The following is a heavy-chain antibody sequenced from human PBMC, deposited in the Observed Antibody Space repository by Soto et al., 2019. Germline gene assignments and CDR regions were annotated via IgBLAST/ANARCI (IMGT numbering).Heavy chain of an antibody. CDR3: ASPMKVFGVVFL. CDR1: LYSFNHYW. V-gene: IGHV5-51*01. Sequence: PGESLKISCKVSLYSFNHYWVGWVREKAGEGLEWMGMIHPSDPDIIYSPSFKGQVTISADKSLSTAYLQWSSLKASDTAMYYCASPMKVFGVVFLWGQGTLVTVSS. CDR2: IHPSDPDI. D-gene: IGHD3-3*01. J-gene: IGHJ4*01.